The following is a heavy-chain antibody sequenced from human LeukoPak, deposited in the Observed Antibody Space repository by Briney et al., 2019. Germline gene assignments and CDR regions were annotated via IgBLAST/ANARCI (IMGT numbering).Heavy chain of an antibody. CDR1: GFTFSDSY. V-gene: IGHV3-11*01. J-gene: IGHJ4*02. Sequence: SGGSLRLSCAASGFTFSDSYMTWIRQAPGKGLELVSYISGSASDVNYIDSVRGRFTISRDNAKNSLYLHMNSLTVEDTAVYYCSRDPRNNDYWGQGTLVTVSS. CDR2: ISGSASDV. CDR3: SRDPRNNDY.